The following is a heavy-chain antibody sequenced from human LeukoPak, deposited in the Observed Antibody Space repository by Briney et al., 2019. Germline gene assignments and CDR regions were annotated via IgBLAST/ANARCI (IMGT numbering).Heavy chain of an antibody. CDR1: GFTVSSNY. Sequence: QTGGSLRLSCAASGFTVSSNYMTWVRQAPGKGLEWVSVIYSGGITYYADSVKGRFTISRDNSKNTLYLQMNSLRAEDTAVYYCARATASRFDYWGQGTLVTVSS. D-gene: IGHD4-17*01. V-gene: IGHV3-53*01. CDR2: IYSGGIT. CDR3: ARATASRFDY. J-gene: IGHJ4*02.